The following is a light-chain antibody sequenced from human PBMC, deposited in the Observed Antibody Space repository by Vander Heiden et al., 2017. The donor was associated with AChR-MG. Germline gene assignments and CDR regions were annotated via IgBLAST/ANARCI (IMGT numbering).Light chain of an antibody. J-gene: IGLJ3*02. V-gene: IGLV1-51*02. Sequence: QSVLTQPPSVSAAPGQKVTISRSGSSFNIGKNYVSWYQQLPGAAPKLLIFENVKRPSGIPDRFSGSKSGTSATLGITGLQTGDEADYYCGTWDTSLSAGVFGGGTKLTVL. CDR1: SFNIGKNY. CDR3: GTWDTSLSAGV. CDR2: ENV.